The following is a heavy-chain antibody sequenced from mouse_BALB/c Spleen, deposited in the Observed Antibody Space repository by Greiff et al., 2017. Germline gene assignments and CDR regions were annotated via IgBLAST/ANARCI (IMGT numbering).Heavy chain of an antibody. V-gene: IGHV7-3*02. Sequence: EVKVEESGGGLVQPGGSLRLSCATSGFTFTDYYMSWVRQPPGKALEWLGFIRNKANGYTTEYSASVKGRFTISRDNSQSILYLQMNTLRAEDSATYYCARGYAMDYWGQGTSVTVSS. CDR3: ARGYAMDY. J-gene: IGHJ4*01. CDR1: GFTFTDYY. CDR2: IRNKANGYTT.